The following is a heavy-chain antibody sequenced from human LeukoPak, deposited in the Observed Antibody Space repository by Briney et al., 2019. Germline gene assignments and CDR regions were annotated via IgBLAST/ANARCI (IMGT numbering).Heavy chain of an antibody. Sequence: GGSLRLSCAASGFTFSNYAMSWVRQAPGKGLEWVSKISGSGGTTNYADSVKGRFTISRDNSKNTLYLQMNSLRAEDTAVYYCARGGNGESYYTYWGQETLVTVSS. CDR1: GFTFSNYA. V-gene: IGHV3-23*01. CDR3: ARGGNGESYYTY. J-gene: IGHJ4*02. D-gene: IGHD1-26*01. CDR2: ISGSGGTT.